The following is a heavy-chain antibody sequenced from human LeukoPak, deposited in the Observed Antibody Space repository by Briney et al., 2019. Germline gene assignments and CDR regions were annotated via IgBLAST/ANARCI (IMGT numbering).Heavy chain of an antibody. CDR3: TTGLAAAGSH. Sequence: PGGSLRLSCAASGFTFNGSVMHWVRQASGKGLEWVGRIRSKANNYATGYGASVKGRFTISRDDSKNTAYLQMNSLKTEDTAVYYCTTGLAAAGSHWGQGTLVTVSS. V-gene: IGHV3-73*01. D-gene: IGHD6-13*01. J-gene: IGHJ4*02. CDR2: IRSKANNYAT. CDR1: GFTFNGSV.